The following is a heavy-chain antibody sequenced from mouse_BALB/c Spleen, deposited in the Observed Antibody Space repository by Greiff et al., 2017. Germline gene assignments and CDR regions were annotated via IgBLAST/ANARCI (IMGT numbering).Heavy chain of an antibody. Sequence: EVQLQQSGAELVKPGASVKLSCTASGFNIKDSYMHWVKQRPEQGLEWIGRIDPANGNTKYDPKFQGKATITADTSSNTAYLQLSSLTSEDTAVYYCARDGTYERVWFAYWGQGTLVTVSA. CDR3: ARDGTYERVWFAY. D-gene: IGHD2-1*01. CDR2: IDPANGNT. CDR1: GFNIKDSY. V-gene: IGHV14-3*02. J-gene: IGHJ3*01.